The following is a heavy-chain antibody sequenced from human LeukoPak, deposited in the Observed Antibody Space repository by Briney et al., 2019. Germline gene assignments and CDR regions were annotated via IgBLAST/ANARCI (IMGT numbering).Heavy chain of an antibody. J-gene: IGHJ6*02. CDR3: ARGWPHYDFWSGSFRSGMDV. D-gene: IGHD3-3*01. V-gene: IGHV3-13*01. CDR2: IGTAGDT. Sequence: GGSLRLSCAASGFTFGSYDMHWVRQATGKGLEWVSAIGTAGDTYYPGSVKGRFTISRENAKNSLYLQMNSLRAGDTAVYYCARGWPHYDFWSGSFRSGMDVWGQGTTVTVSS. CDR1: GFTFGSYD.